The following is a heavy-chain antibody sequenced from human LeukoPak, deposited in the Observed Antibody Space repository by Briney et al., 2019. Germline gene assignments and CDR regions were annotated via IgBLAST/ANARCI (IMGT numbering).Heavy chain of an antibody. CDR3: ATDPDYYGSGDSGRGAFDI. V-gene: IGHV1-69*06. J-gene: IGHJ3*02. CDR1: GGTFSSYA. CDR2: IIPIFGTA. D-gene: IGHD3-10*01. Sequence: AASVKVSCKASGGTFSSYAISWVRQAPGQGLEWMGGIIPIFGTANYAQKFQGRVTITADKSTSTAYMELSSLRSEDTAVYYCATDPDYYGSGDSGRGAFDIWGQGTMVTVSS.